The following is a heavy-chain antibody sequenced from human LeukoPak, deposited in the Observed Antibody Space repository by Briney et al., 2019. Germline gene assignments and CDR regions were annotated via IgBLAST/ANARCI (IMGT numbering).Heavy chain of an antibody. CDR2: ISYDGSNK. J-gene: IGHJ5*02. CDR1: GFTFSSYG. Sequence: GGSLRLSCAASGFTFSSYGIHWVRQAPGKGLEWVAVISYDGSNKYYADSVKGRFTISRDNSKNTLYLQMNSLRTEDTAVYYCAKGEQFDPWGQGTLVTVSS. V-gene: IGHV3-30*18. CDR3: AKGEQFDP. D-gene: IGHD1/OR15-1a*01.